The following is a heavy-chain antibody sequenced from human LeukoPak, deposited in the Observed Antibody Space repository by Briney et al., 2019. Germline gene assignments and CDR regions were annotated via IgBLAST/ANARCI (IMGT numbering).Heavy chain of an antibody. J-gene: IGHJ4*02. CDR1: GFTFSSYW. CDR2: INSDGSNT. Sequence: RGSLRLSCAASGFTFSSYWMYWVRQAPGKGLVWVSRINSDGSNTNYADSVKGRFTISRDNAKNTLYLQMNSLRAEDTAVYYCASGIAVAGTGGDYWGQGALVTVSS. V-gene: IGHV3-74*01. D-gene: IGHD6-19*01. CDR3: ASGIAVAGTGGDY.